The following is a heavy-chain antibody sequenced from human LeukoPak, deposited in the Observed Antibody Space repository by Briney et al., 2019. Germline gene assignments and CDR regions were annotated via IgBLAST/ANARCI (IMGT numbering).Heavy chain of an antibody. CDR2: IRYDGSNK. J-gene: IGHJ4*02. Sequence: GRSLRLSCAASGFTFSSYAMHWVRQAPGKGLEWVAFIRYDGSNKYYADSVKGRFTISRDNSKNTLYLQMNSLRAEDTAVYYCAKCIREYYDGSGSYSIDYWGQGTLVTVSS. D-gene: IGHD3-10*01. CDR3: AKCIREYYDGSGSYSIDY. V-gene: IGHV3-30*02. CDR1: GFTFSSYA.